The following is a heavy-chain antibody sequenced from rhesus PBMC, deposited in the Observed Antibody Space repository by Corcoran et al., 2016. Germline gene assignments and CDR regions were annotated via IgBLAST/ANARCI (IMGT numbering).Heavy chain of an antibody. CDR2: ISGRSGST. D-gene: IGHD6-37*01. CDR1: GGSVSSSNW. V-gene: IGHV4-65*01. J-gene: IGHJ4*01. Sequence: QVQLQESGPGLVKPSETLSLTCAVSGGSVSSSNWWSWIRQPPGKGLDWIGYISGRSGSTYHNPSLESRFTISPDTSNNQFSLKLNSVTAADTAVYYCARTSSGCWSYDYWGQGVLVTVSS. CDR3: ARTSSGCWSYDY.